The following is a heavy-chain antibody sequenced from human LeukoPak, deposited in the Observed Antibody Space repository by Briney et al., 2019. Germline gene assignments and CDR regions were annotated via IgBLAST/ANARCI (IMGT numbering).Heavy chain of an antibody. Sequence: GVSLRLSCAASGLTFSNYGMHWVRHAPAKGLEWVALISYDGNNKYYSDSMKGRFTISRDNSKNTLYLQMNSLRAEDTAVYYCAKDIDYGGANWGQGTLVIVSS. CDR1: GLTFSNYG. J-gene: IGHJ4*02. CDR2: ISYDGNNK. CDR3: AKDIDYGGAN. V-gene: IGHV3-30*18. D-gene: IGHD4-23*01.